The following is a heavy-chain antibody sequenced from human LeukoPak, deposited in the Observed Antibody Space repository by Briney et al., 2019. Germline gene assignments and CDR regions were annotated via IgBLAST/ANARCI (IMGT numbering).Heavy chain of an antibody. CDR2: IYHSGST. CDR1: GYSISSGYY. CDR3: ARRGNSWPYYFDD. V-gene: IGHV4-38-2*01. D-gene: IGHD6-13*01. J-gene: IGHJ4*02. Sequence: KPSETLSLTCAVSGYSISSGYYWGWIRQPPGKGLEWIASIYHSGSTYYNPSLKSRVTISVDTSKNQFSLKLTSVTAADTALYYCARRGNSWPYYFDDWGQGTLVTVSS.